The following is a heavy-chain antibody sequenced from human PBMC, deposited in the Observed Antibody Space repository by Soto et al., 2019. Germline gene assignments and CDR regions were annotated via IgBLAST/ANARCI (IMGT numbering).Heavy chain of an antibody. V-gene: IGHV3-30*03. Sequence: SLRLSCAASGFTFSNQGMHWVRQAPGKGLEWVAVISYDGSNIYYGDSVKGRFTISRDNSKNTLYLQMNSLRAEDTAVYYCARDLSRARPGDYNFDYWGQGTLVTVSS. CDR2: ISYDGSNI. D-gene: IGHD4-17*01. CDR3: ARDLSRARPGDYNFDY. J-gene: IGHJ4*02. CDR1: GFTFSNQG.